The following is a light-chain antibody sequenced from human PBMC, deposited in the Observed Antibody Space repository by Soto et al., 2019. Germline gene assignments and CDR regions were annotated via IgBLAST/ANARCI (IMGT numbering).Light chain of an antibody. Sequence: DIQMTQSPSSLSASVGDRVTITCQASQDITNFLNWYQQKPGKAPKLLIYDASSLQTGVPSRFSGSXSGTDFSFTIXSXXXXXXXTXYXQQFDDVPYSFGQGTKVAIK. J-gene: IGKJ2*03. CDR3: QQFDDVPYS. CDR2: DAS. V-gene: IGKV1-33*01. CDR1: QDITNF.